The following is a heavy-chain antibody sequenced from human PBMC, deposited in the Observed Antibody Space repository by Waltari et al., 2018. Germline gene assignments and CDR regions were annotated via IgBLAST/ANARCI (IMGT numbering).Heavy chain of an antibody. J-gene: IGHJ4*02. CDR3: GRREGSVTMVRGIDY. Sequence: EVQLVESGGGLVQPGGSLRLSCAASGFTFSSSWMHWVRQAPGKGLVCVSSIKRDGSGTSYADSVKGRFTISRDNAKNTLYLQMNSLRAEDTAVYYCGRREGSVTMVRGIDYWGQGTLVTVSS. V-gene: IGHV3-74*01. CDR1: GFTFSSSW. CDR2: IKRDGSGT. D-gene: IGHD3-10*01.